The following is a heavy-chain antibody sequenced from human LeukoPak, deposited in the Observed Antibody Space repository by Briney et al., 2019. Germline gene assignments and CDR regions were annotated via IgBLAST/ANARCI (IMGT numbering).Heavy chain of an antibody. J-gene: IGHJ3*02. CDR1: GGSISSSSYY. V-gene: IGHV4-39*07. D-gene: IGHD6-6*01. CDR3: ARRDSSSSYAFDI. Sequence: PSETLSLTCAVSGGSISSSSYYWGWMRQPPGKGLEWIGSIQPPGKGLEWIGSLYYSGSIYYNPSLKSRVTITVDTSKNQFSLKVSSVTAADTAVYYCARRDSSSSYAFDIWGQGTMVTVSS. CDR2: LYYSGSI.